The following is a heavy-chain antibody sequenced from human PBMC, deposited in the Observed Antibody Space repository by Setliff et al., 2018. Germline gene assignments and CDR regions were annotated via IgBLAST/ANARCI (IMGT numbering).Heavy chain of an antibody. V-gene: IGHV4-4*07. J-gene: IGHJ4*02. Sequence: PSETLSLTCTVSGGSISTYYWSWIRQSAGKGLEWIGRVFSSGSTNYNLSLKSRVTMSLDTSNNQVSLKLTSVTAADTAVYYCARSATLEWFIIDYWGQGTLVTVSS. CDR3: ARSATLEWFIIDY. D-gene: IGHD3-3*01. CDR1: GGSISTYY. CDR2: VFSSGST.